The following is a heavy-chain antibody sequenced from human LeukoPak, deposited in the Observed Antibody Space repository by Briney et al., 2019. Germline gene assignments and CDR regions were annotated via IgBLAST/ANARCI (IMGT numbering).Heavy chain of an antibody. CDR1: GGSISSGGYY. CDR2: IYYSGST. Sequence: PSETLSLTCTVSGGSISSGGYYWSWIRQPPGKGLEWIGDIYYSGSTNYNPSLKSRVTISVDTSKNQFSLKLSSVTAADTAVYYCARANYFDYWGQGTLVTVSS. J-gene: IGHJ4*02. V-gene: IGHV4-61*08. CDR3: ARANYFDY.